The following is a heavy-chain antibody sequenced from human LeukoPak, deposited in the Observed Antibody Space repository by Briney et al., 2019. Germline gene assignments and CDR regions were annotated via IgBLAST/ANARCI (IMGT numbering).Heavy chain of an antibody. V-gene: IGHV1-69*13. CDR3: AREIFDSTSGVSQGFDY. CDR1: GGNSNFFA. D-gene: IGHD3-3*01. J-gene: IGHJ4*02. Sequence: SVRVSCKTSGGNSNFFAINWVRQAPGQGLEWMGVIKPMFGTGSIPNIATGDYAQKFQGRLSMNADESSTTAYMELSSLRSGDTAVYFCAREIFDSTSGVSQGFDYWGQGTLVTVSS. CDR2: IKPMFGTG.